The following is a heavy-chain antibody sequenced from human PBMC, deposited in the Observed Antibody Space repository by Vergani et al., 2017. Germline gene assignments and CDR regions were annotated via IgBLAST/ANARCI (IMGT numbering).Heavy chain of an antibody. CDR2: IYHSGST. Sequence: QLQLQESGSGLVKPSQTLSLTCAVSGGSISSGGYSWSWIRQPPGKGLEWIGYIYHSGSTYYNPSPKRRVTIAVNRSKNQFSLKLSSVTAADTAVYYYASRHGYGGPFDYWGQGTLVTVSS. V-gene: IGHV4-30-2*01. CDR1: GGSISSGGYS. J-gene: IGHJ4*02. D-gene: IGHD4-23*01. CDR3: ASRHGYGGPFDY.